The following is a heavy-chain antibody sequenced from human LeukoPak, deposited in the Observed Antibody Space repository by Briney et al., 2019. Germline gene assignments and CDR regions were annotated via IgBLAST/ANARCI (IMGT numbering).Heavy chain of an antibody. V-gene: IGHV3-7*01. Sequence: PGGSLRLSCAASGFTFSSYWMSWVRQAPGKGLEWVANIKQDGSEKYYVDSVKGRFTISRDNAKNSLYLQMNSLRAEDTAVYYCARDPVDTAVVPFSDYWGQGTLVTVSS. CDR2: IKQDGSEK. J-gene: IGHJ4*02. CDR1: GFTFSSYW. CDR3: ARDPVDTAVVPFSDY. D-gene: IGHD5-18*01.